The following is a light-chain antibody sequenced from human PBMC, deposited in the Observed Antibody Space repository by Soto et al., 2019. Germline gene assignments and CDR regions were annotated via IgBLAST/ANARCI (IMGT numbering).Light chain of an antibody. CDR1: QRVSSSY. CDR3: QQYGSSPWT. V-gene: IGKV3-20*01. Sequence: EMVLTQSPGTLSLSPGEIATLSCRARQRVSSSYLACYQQKPGQAPRLLIYGASSRPTGFPDRFSGSGSGTDFTLTIIRVGREDFAVYYCQQYGSSPWTFGQGTKVEL. J-gene: IGKJ1*01. CDR2: GAS.